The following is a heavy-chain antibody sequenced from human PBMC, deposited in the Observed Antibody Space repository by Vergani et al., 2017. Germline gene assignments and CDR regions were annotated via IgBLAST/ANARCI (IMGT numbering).Heavy chain of an antibody. CDR3: ARGETRTDWFDP. J-gene: IGHJ5*02. CDR1: GVSLQSGSFY. CDR2: VYPSGTT. Sequence: QVQLHESCPGLVKPSETLSLICSVSGVSLQSGSFYWTWSRQTAGRGLEWMGRVYPSGTTNYNPSLNGRVTIFVDKSKNLLSLRLNSVTAADTAVYYCARGETRTDWFDPWGQGTLVTVSS. D-gene: IGHD3/OR15-3a*01. V-gene: IGHV4-61*02.